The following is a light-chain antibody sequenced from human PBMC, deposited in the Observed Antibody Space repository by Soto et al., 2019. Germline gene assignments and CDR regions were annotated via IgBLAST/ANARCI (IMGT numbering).Light chain of an antibody. Sequence: IQXTQSPSTXSXSXXDXXXFTSRASQSISTYLNWYEQKPGKAPNLLIYGASNLQSGVPSRFSGGGSGTDFTLTISSLQPEDFGTYYCQQSYTSPVTFGGGTKVDI. CDR3: QQSYTSPVT. CDR2: GAS. J-gene: IGKJ4*01. V-gene: IGKV1-39*01. CDR1: QSISTY.